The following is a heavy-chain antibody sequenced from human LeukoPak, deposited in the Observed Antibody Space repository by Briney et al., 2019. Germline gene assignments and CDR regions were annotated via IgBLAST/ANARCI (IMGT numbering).Heavy chain of an antibody. CDR1: GYTFTSYD. J-gene: IGHJ4*02. D-gene: IGHD3-22*01. CDR3: ARVGGDSSGYYYFDY. Sequence: ASVKVSCKASGYTFTSYDINWVRQATGQGLEWMGWMNPNSGNTGYAQKFQGRVTMTRNTSISTAYMVLSSLRSEDTAVYYCARVGGDSSGYYYFDYWGQGTLVTVSS. CDR2: MNPNSGNT. V-gene: IGHV1-8*01.